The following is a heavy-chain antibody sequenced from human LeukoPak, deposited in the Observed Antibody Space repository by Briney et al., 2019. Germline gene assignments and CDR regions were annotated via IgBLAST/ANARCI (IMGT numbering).Heavy chain of an antibody. D-gene: IGHD3-10*01. V-gene: IGHV4-30-4*08. CDR1: GGSISSGDYY. CDR2: IYYSGST. CDR3: ARDRGDRTLRALDY. J-gene: IGHJ4*02. Sequence: PSQTLSLTCTVSGGSISSGDYYWSWIRQPPGKGLEWIGYIYYSGSTYYNPSLKSRVTISVDTSKNQFSLKLSSVTAADTAVYYCARDRGDRTLRALDYWGQGTLVTVSS.